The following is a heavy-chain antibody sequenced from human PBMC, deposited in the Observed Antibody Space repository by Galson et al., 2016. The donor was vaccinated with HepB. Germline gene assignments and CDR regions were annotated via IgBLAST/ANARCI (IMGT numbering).Heavy chain of an antibody. D-gene: IGHD3-3*01. CDR2: LSFDGSNP. J-gene: IGHJ4*02. Sequence: SLRLSCAASGFTFSDYAMHWVRQAPGKGLEWVAVLSFDGSNPYYADSVKGRFTISRDNSKNTLFLHMRSLRPEDTAVYYCARPTLRPLEWLPFDSWGQGTLVIVSS. CDR3: ARPTLRPLEWLPFDS. CDR1: GFTFSDYA. V-gene: IGHV3-30*15.